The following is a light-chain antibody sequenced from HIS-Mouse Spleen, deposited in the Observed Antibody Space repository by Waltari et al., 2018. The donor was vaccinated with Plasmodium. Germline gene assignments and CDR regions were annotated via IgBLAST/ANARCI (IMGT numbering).Light chain of an antibody. CDR3: YSTDSSGNHMV. V-gene: IGLV3-10*01. CDR2: DDS. J-gene: IGLJ3*02. Sequence: SSELTQPPSVSVSPGQTARTTCSGDALPKKYAYWDQKKSGPAPVLDISDDSKRPSGVAERVSGSSSETRATLTISGAQVEDEAEYDCYSTDSSGNHMVFGGGTKLTVL. CDR1: ALPKKY.